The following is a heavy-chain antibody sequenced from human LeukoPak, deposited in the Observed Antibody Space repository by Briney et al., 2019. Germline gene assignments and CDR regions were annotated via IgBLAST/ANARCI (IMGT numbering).Heavy chain of an antibody. CDR1: GFTFRNFV. CDR3: AKGLSSSDYYYFYGMDV. J-gene: IGHJ6*02. V-gene: IGHV3-30*18. CDR2: ILNDGSDK. Sequence: GGSLRLSCAASGFTFRNFVIHWVRQAPGKGLEWVAGILNDGSDKHYSDSVKGRFTISRDNSKNTLYLQMNSLRAEDTAVYYCAKGLSSSDYYYFYGMDVWGQGTTVTVSS. D-gene: IGHD6-25*01.